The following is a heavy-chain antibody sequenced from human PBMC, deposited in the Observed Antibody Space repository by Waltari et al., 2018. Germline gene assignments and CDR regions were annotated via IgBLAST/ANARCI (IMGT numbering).Heavy chain of an antibody. V-gene: IGHV1-46*01. CDR3: ARVAPGPYYFDS. CDR2: INPSGGSA. J-gene: IGHJ4*02. Sequence: QVHLVQSGAEVKKPGASVNISCKASGYTFANFHIHWVRQAPGHGLEWMGKINPSGGSAGYPQKFQGRITMTREMSTGTVYMELSSLTYEDTAVYFCARVAPGPYYFDSWGQGTLVTVSS. CDR1: GYTFANFH.